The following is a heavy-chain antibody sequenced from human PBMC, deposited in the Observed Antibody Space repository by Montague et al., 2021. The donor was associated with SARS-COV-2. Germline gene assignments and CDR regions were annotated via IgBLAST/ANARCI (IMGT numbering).Heavy chain of an antibody. Sequence: CAISGDSVVELRRRSEEHTPKLQTYSDRVCRLQLEKKRYNDYAVSMQSRVTINPDTSKNQFSLHVNSVTPEDTAVYYCARDSEYSIDYWGQGLLVTVSS. CDR2: RLQLEKKRYN. D-gene: IGHD6-6*01. J-gene: IGHJ4*02. CDR1: GDSVVELRRR. V-gene: IGHV6-1*01. CDR3: ARDSEYSIDY.